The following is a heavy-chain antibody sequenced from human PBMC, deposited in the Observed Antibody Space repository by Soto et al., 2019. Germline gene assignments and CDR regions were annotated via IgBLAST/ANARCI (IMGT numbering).Heavy chain of an antibody. J-gene: IGHJ3*02. CDR1: GXTFSRYC. D-gene: IGHD5-18*01. Sequence: GSLRLSCAASGXTFSRYCMNWVRQAPGRGLEWVANIKQDGTEKNYVDSVKGRFNISRENARKSLYLQMDSLRAEETAVYFCARGDTPMITGMDSFDIWGQGTMGTVS. CDR2: IKQDGTEK. CDR3: ARGDTPMITGMDSFDI. V-gene: IGHV3-7*01.